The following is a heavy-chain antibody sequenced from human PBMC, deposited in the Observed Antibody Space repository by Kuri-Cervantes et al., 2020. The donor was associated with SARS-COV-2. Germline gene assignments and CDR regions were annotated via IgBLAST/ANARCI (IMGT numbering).Heavy chain of an antibody. CDR3: ARALTGGTSFDF. CDR2: IDWRSSVI. Sequence: SLKISCAASGFTFSDYDMHWVRQVTGKGLEWVSGIDWRSSVIGYADSVKGRFTISRDNAKNSLYLQMGSPRAEDTAIYYCARALTGGTSFDFWGQGTLVTVSS. CDR1: GFTFSDYD. D-gene: IGHD4-23*01. J-gene: IGHJ4*02. V-gene: IGHV3-9*01.